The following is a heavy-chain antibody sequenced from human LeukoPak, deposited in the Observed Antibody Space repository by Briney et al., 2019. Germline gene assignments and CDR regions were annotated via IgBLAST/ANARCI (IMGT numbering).Heavy chain of an antibody. V-gene: IGHV1-69*04. D-gene: IGHD3-10*01. J-gene: IGHJ6*02. CDR2: IIPILGIA. CDR1: GGTFSSYA. CDR3: ARYYYGSGSYCPLDV. Sequence: ASVKVSCKASGGTFSSYAISWVRQAPGQGLEWMGRIIPILGIANYAQKFQGRVTITADKSTSTAYMELSSLRSEDTAVYYCARYYYGSGSYCPLDVWGQGTTVTVSS.